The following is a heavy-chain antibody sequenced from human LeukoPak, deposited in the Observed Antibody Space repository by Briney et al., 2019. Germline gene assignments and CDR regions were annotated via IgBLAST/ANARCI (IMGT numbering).Heavy chain of an antibody. Sequence: GGSLRLSCAVSGFNFRDHWMSWVRQAPGKGLEWVANIKQDGSEKYYVDSVKGRFTISRDNAKNSLYLQMNSLRAEDTAVYYCARFYWSDYWGQGTLVTVSS. CDR2: IKQDGSEK. CDR1: GFNFRDHW. J-gene: IGHJ4*02. D-gene: IGHD2/OR15-2a*01. CDR3: ARFYWSDY. V-gene: IGHV3-7*03.